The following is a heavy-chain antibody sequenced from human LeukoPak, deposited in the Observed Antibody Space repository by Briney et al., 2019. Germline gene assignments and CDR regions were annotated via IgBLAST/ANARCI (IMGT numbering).Heavy chain of an antibody. J-gene: IGHJ4*02. CDR2: ISSSGGST. CDR1: GFTFSSNA. Sequence: GGSLRLPCAASGFTFSSNAMSWVRQAPGKGLEWVSGISSSGGSTYYADSVKGRLTISRDNAKNSLYLQMNSLRAEDTAVYYCARDDYSNYWGQGTLVTVSS. V-gene: IGHV3-23*01. CDR3: ARDDYSNY. D-gene: IGHD4-11*01.